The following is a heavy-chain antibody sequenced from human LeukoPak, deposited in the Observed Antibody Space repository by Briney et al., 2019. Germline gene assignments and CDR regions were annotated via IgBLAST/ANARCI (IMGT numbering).Heavy chain of an antibody. D-gene: IGHD3-9*01. J-gene: IGHJ4*02. CDR1: GFTLSLYW. CDR3: AGGTGFIIKD. CDR2: IKQDGSEK. Sequence: TGGSLRLSCAASGFTLSLYWMNWVRRAPGKGLEWVANIKQDGSEKNYVDSVKGRFTISRDNAKNSLYLQMNNLRVEDTAMYYCAGGTGFIIKDWGQGALVTVSS. V-gene: IGHV3-7*03.